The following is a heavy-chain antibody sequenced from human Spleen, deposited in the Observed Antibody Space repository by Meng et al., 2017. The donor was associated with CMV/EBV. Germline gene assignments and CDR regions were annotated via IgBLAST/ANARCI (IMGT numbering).Heavy chain of an antibody. J-gene: IGHJ3*01. V-gene: IGHV3-30*03. CDR1: RFSFTTYG. Sequence: GESLKISFTASRFSFTTYGMHWVRQAPGKGLEWVALISYEGSNTKYRDSVKGRFTISRDNSRNTLYLEMSSLRPEDTAMYYCARDTKTGLTIFGAFDVWGQGTVVTVSS. CDR2: ISYEGSNT. CDR3: ARDTKTGLTIFGAFDV. D-gene: IGHD3-3*01.